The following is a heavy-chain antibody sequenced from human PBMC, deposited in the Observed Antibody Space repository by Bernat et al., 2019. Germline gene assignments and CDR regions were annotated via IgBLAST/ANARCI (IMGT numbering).Heavy chain of an antibody. CDR1: GYTFTSHG. D-gene: IGHD6-19*01. Sequence: VQLVQSGAEVKKPGASVKVSCKASGYTFTSHGITWVRQAPGQGLEWMGWISAYNGDTKYAQKVQGRVTMTTDTSTSTAYMELRSLRSDDTAVYYCARDPSNTSGWFAYFDHWGPGTLLTVSS. J-gene: IGHJ4*02. CDR3: ARDPSNTSGWFAYFDH. CDR2: ISAYNGDT. V-gene: IGHV1-18*01.